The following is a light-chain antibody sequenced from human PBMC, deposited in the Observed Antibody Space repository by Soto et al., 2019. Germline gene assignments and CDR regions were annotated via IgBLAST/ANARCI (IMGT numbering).Light chain of an antibody. CDR1: QSINTK. CDR3: QQYDQWWT. J-gene: IGKJ1*01. V-gene: IGKV3-15*01. CDR2: DAS. Sequence: ELVMTQSPATLSVSPGERANFSRKASQSINTKIAWYTVKPGQAPSLLIYDASIRATGIPARFSGSASGTEFSLTIKSLKYEDFGVYFCQQYDQWWTFGQGTKM.